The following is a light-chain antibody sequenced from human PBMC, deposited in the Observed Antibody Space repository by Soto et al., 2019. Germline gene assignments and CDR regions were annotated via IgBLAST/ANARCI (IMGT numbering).Light chain of an antibody. J-gene: IGKJ1*01. Sequence: EIVMTQSPATLSVSPGERATLSCRASQSVSSNLAWYQQKTGEAPRLLIYGASTRATGIPFRSSGSGSGTEFTLTISSLQSEDFAVYYCQQYNNWPPRTFGQGTKVEIK. CDR3: QQYNNWPPRT. CDR1: QSVSSN. CDR2: GAS. V-gene: IGKV3D-15*01.